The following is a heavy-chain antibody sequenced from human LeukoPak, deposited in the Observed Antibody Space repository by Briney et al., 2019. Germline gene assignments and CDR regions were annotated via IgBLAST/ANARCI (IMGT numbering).Heavy chain of an antibody. Sequence: GSLILSCAASGFIFSNYAMSWVRQVPGRGLEWVSTISSRGDSTYVADSVKGRFTISRDNSKNSLYLQMNTVRAEDTAVYYCVKGPRPDITVAHTVENWGQGTLVTVSS. CDR1: GFIFSNYA. D-gene: IGHD6-19*01. CDR2: ISSRGDST. CDR3: VKGPRPDITVAHTVEN. V-gene: IGHV3-23*01. J-gene: IGHJ4*02.